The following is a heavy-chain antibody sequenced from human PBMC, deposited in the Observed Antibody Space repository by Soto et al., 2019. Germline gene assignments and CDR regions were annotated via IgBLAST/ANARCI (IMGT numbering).Heavy chain of an antibody. CDR3: AKVYLSLGMRNSQSPERYAFDI. Sequence: GGSLRLSCAASGFTFSSYAMSWVRQAPGKGLEWVSAISGSGGSTYYADSVKGRFTISRDNSKNTLYLQMNSLRAEDTAVYYCAKVYLSLGMRNSQSPERYAFDIWGQGTMVTVSS. V-gene: IGHV3-23*01. CDR1: GFTFSSYA. D-gene: IGHD7-27*01. CDR2: ISGSGGST. J-gene: IGHJ3*02.